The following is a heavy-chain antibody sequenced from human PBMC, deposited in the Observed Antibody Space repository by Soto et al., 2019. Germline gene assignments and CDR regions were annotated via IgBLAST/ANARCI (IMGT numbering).Heavy chain of an antibody. CDR1: GGSFSGYY. V-gene: IGHV4-34*01. Sequence: QVQLQQWGAGLLKPSETLSLTCAVYGGSFSGYYWSWIRQPPGKGLEWIGEINHSGSTNYNPSLKSRVTISVDTSKNQFSLKLSSVTAADTAVYYCARAQGLVPPLGYWGQGTLVTVSS. J-gene: IGHJ4*02. D-gene: IGHD6-13*01. CDR2: INHSGST. CDR3: ARAQGLVPPLGY.